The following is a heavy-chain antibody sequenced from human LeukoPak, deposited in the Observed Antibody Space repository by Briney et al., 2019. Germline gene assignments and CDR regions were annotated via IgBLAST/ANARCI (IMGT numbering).Heavy chain of an antibody. J-gene: IGHJ4*02. Sequence: SETLSLTCTVSGGSISSSSYYWGWIRQPPGKGLEWIGSIYYSGSTYYNPSLKSRVTISVDTSKNQFSLKLSSVTAADTAVYYCARGQYYYDSSGYQTLEYWGQGTLVTVSS. CDR3: ARGQYYYDSSGYQTLEY. CDR2: IYYSGST. V-gene: IGHV4-39*07. CDR1: GGSISSSSYY. D-gene: IGHD3-22*01.